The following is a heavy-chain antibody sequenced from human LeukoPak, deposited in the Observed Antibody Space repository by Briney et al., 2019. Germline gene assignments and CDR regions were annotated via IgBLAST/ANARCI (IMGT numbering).Heavy chain of an antibody. CDR3: GRGVQSFDP. CDR1: GYNFRAYY. Sequence: ASVMVSCKASGYNFRAYYIHWVRQAPGQGLEWLGYIRPMTGDTNYAQKFQDRVTFSMDTSTATAYMELRSLRSDVTAFYYCGRGVQSFDPWGQGTLVTVSS. CDR2: IRPMTGDT. V-gene: IGHV1-2*02. J-gene: IGHJ5*02.